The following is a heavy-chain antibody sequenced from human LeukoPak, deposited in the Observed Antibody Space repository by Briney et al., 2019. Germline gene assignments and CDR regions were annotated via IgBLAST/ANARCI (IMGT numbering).Heavy chain of an antibody. CDR3: ARIESEYSSSSRKTTYYYYGMDV. CDR1: GGSISSSSYY. J-gene: IGHJ6*02. V-gene: IGHV4-39*01. Sequence: SETLSLTCTVSGGSISSSSYYWGWLRQPPGQGLECIGSIYYSGSTYYNPSLKSRVTISVDTSKNQFSLKLSSVTAADTAVYYCARIESEYSSSSRKTTYYYYGMDVWGQGTTVTVSS. D-gene: IGHD6-6*01. CDR2: IYYSGST.